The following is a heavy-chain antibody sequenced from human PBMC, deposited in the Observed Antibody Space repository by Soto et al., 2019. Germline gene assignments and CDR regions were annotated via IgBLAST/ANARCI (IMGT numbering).Heavy chain of an antibody. D-gene: IGHD6-19*01. CDR1: GGSISSSNW. Sequence: SETLSLTCAVSGGSISSSNWWSWVRQPPGKGLEWIGEIYHSGSTNYNPSLKSRVTISVDKSKNQFSLKLSSVTAADTAVYYCARDQSGWWTNYYSYYMDVWGKGITVTVSS. V-gene: IGHV4-4*02. CDR3: ARDQSGWWTNYYSYYMDV. J-gene: IGHJ6*03. CDR2: IYHSGST.